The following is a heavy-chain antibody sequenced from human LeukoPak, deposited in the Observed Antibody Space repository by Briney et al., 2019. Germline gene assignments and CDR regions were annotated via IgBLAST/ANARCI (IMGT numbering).Heavy chain of an antibody. D-gene: IGHD6-6*01. CDR2: IYPGDSDT. Sequence: LGESLKISCKGSGYSFTSYWIGWVRQMPGKGLEWMGIIYPGDSDTRYSPSFQGQVTISADKSISTAYLQWSSLKASDTAMYYCARHIRSYSSSYYYYYMDVWGKGTTVTVSS. J-gene: IGHJ6*03. CDR3: ARHIRSYSSSYYYYYMDV. V-gene: IGHV5-51*01. CDR1: GYSFTSYW.